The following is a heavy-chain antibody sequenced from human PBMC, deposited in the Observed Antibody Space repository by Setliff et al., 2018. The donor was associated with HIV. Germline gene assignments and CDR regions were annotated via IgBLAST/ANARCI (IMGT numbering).Heavy chain of an antibody. CDR2: IYSTGST. CDR1: GASITSHY. J-gene: IGHJ4*02. V-gene: IGHV4-59*11. CDR3: AKGAGFYGDYTFDY. D-gene: IGHD4-17*01. Sequence: SETLSLTCTVSGASITSHYWSWIRQSPGRELEWIGYIYSTGSTNYNPSLQSRVSISMDASKNKFSLKVTSVASADTTVYYCAKGAGFYGDYTFDYWGQGNLVTVSS.